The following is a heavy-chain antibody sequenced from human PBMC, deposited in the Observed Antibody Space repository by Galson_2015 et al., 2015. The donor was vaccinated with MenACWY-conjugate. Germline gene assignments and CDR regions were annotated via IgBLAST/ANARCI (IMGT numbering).Heavy chain of an antibody. CDR2: ISTTGSSI. CDR1: GFTFSTYS. D-gene: IGHD3-3*01. CDR3: ARALRSSYYYAVDV. J-gene: IGHJ6*02. Sequence: SLRLSCAVSGFTFSTYSMNWVRQAPGKGLEWVSYISTTGSSIYYADSVKGRFTISRDNAKDSLYLQMNSLRAEDTAVYYCARALRSSYYYAVDVWGQGTTVTVSS. V-gene: IGHV3-48*03.